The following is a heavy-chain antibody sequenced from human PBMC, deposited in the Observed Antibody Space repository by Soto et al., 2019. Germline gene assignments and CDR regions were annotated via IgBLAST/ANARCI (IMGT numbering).Heavy chain of an antibody. CDR1: RFSFHSYG. CDR3: AKEGGLSGSYYISSSYYFDY. J-gene: IGHJ4*02. V-gene: IGHV3-30*18. Sequence: GGSLRLSCTASRFSFHSYGMHWVRQAPGKGLEWVAIISYDGSNTYYADSVKGRFTISRDNSKNTLYLQMNSLRAEDTSVYYCAKEGGLSGSYYISSSYYFDYWGQGTLVTVSS. D-gene: IGHD1-26*01. CDR2: ISYDGSNT.